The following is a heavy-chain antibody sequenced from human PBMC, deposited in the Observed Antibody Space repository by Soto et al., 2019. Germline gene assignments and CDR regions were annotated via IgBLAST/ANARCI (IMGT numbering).Heavy chain of an antibody. CDR2: ISAYNGNT. CDR3: ARIPSRLGLGY. CDR1: GYTFTSYG. V-gene: IGHV1-18*01. Sequence: QVQLVQSGAEVKKPGASVKVSCKASGYTFTSYGISWVRQAPGQGLEWMGWISAYNGNTNYAQKFQGRVTITADESTSTAYMELSSLRSEDTAVYYCARIPSRLGLGYWGQGTLVTVSS. D-gene: IGHD2-2*01. J-gene: IGHJ4*02.